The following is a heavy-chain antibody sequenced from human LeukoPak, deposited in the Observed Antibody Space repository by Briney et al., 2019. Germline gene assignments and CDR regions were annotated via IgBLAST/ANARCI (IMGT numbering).Heavy chain of an antibody. CDR1: GFTFDDYA. Sequence: PGGSLRLSCAASGFTFDDYAMRWVRQVPGKGLEWVSGISWNSVTIGYADSVKGRFTISRDNAKNSLYLQMNSLRAEDTALYYCAKDIRVVTSRGFDYWGQGTLVAVSS. CDR3: AKDIRVVTSRGFDY. D-gene: IGHD3-3*01. J-gene: IGHJ4*02. CDR2: ISWNSVTI. V-gene: IGHV3-9*01.